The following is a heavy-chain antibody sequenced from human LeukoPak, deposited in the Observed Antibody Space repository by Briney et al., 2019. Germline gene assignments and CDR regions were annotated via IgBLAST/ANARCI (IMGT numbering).Heavy chain of an antibody. V-gene: IGHV3-23*01. CDR1: GFTFSSYA. CDR2: ISGSGGST. CDR3: AKDRNYYDSSGYYEGAVGPFDY. J-gene: IGHJ4*02. D-gene: IGHD3-22*01. Sequence: QPGGSLRLSCAASGFTFSSYAMSWVRQAPGKGLEWVSAISGSGGSTYYADSVKGRFTISRDNSKNTLYLQMNSLRAEDTAVYYCAKDRNYYDSSGYYEGAVGPFDYWGQGTLVTVSS.